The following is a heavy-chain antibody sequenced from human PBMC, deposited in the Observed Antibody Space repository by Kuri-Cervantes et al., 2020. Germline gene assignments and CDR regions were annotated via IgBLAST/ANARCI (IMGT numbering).Heavy chain of an antibody. Sequence: LSLTCAASGFTFSDYYMSWLRQDPGKGLEWISYIRSSSNTIYYADSVKGRFTISRDNSKNTLYLQMNSLRAEDTAVYYCAKSALGAFDIWGQGTMVTVSS. CDR1: GFTFSDYY. CDR2: IRSSSNTI. V-gene: IGHV3-11*01. J-gene: IGHJ3*02. D-gene: IGHD3-16*01. CDR3: AKSALGAFDI.